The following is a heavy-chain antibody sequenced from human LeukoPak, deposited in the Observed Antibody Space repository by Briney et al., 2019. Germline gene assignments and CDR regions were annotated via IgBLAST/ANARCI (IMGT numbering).Heavy chain of an antibody. Sequence: PGGSLRLSCAASGFTFSSYWMHWVRQAPGKGLEWVSVHYSGSTTYYADSVKGRFTISRDNSKNMLYLQMNSLRAEDTAVYYCARLPAYYYGMDVWGQGTTVTVSS. V-gene: IGHV3-66*04. CDR2: HYSGSTT. CDR1: GFTFSSYW. CDR3: ARLPAYYYGMDV. J-gene: IGHJ6*02.